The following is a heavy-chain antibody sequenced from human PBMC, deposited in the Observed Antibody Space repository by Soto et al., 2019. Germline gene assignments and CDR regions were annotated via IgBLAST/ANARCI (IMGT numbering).Heavy chain of an antibody. Sequence: GGSLRLSCAASGFTFSSYSMNWVRQAPGKGLKWVSSISSSSSYIYYADSVKGRFTISRDNAKNSLYLQMNSLRAEDTAVYYCARDESGGMDVWGQGTTVTVSS. J-gene: IGHJ6*02. CDR3: ARDESGGMDV. CDR1: GFTFSSYS. D-gene: IGHD3-10*01. CDR2: ISSSSSYI. V-gene: IGHV3-21*01.